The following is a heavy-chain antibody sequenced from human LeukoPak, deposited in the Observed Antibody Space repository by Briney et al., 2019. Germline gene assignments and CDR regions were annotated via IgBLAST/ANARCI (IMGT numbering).Heavy chain of an antibody. CDR2: ISAYNGNT. CDR3: ARDLGYCSSTSCYYYYGMDV. Sequence: ASVKVSCKASGYTFTSYGISWVRQAPGRGREWMGWISAYNGNTNYAQKLQGRVTMTTDTSTSTAYMELRSLRSDDTAVYYCARDLGYCSSTSCYYYYGMDVWGQGTTVTVSS. V-gene: IGHV1-18*01. D-gene: IGHD2-2*01. CDR1: GYTFTSYG. J-gene: IGHJ6*02.